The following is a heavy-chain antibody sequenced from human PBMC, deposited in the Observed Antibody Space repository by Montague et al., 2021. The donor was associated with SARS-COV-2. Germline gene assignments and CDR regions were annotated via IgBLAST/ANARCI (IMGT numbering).Heavy chain of an antibody. CDR3: ASVAELDVFRVYYYGLDV. CDR2: IHYSWST. V-gene: IGHV4-59*01. D-gene: IGHD3-10*02. Sequence: SETLSLTCSVSGGSLSSFYWSWIRQPPAKGLEYIGYIHYSWSTNFSPSLNSRGSISLDTSKNKYSLNLRSVTTADTAASYCASVAELDVFRVYYYGLDVWGQGTTVTVSS. J-gene: IGHJ6*02. CDR1: GGSLSSFY.